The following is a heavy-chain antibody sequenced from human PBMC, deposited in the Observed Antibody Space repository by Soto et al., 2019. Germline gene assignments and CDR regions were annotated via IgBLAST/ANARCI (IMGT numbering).Heavy chain of an antibody. CDR2: IIPIFGTA. V-gene: IGHV1-69*13. D-gene: IGHD5-12*01. Sequence: GASVKVSCKASGGTFSSYAISWVRQAPGQGLEWMGGIIPIFGTANYAQKFQGRVTITADESTSTAYMELSSLRSEDTAVYYCARDMDGYNSFDYWGQGTLVTVSS. J-gene: IGHJ4*02. CDR3: ARDMDGYNSFDY. CDR1: GGTFSSYA.